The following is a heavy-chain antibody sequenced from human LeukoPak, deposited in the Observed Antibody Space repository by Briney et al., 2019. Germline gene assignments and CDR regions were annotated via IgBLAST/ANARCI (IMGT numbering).Heavy chain of an antibody. J-gene: IGHJ4*02. D-gene: IGHD2-2*02. CDR1: GYTFTGYY. CDR3: ARADVVVPAAISDY. CDR2: INPNSGGT. Sequence: ASVKVSRKASGYTFTGYYMHWVRQAPGQGLEWMGWINPNSGGTNYAQKFQGRVTMTRDTSISTAYMELSRLRSDDTAVYYCARADVVVPAAISDYWGQGTLVTVSS. V-gene: IGHV1-2*02.